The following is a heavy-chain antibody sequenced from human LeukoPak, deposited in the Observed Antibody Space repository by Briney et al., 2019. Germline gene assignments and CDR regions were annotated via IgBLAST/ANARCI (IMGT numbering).Heavy chain of an antibody. CDR3: ARSPLNWNYPSAFDY. V-gene: IGHV4-30-2*01. CDR1: GGSISSGGYY. Sequence: SETLSLTCTVSGGSISSGGYYWSWIRQPPGKGLEWIGYIYHSGSTYYNPSLKSRVTISVDRSKNQFSLKLSSVTAADTAVYYCARSPLNWNYPSAFDYWGQGTLVTVSS. CDR2: IYHSGST. J-gene: IGHJ4*02. D-gene: IGHD1-7*01.